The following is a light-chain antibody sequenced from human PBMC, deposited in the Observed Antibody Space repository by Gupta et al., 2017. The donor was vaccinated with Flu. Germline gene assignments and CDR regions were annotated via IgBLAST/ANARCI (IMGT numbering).Light chain of an antibody. CDR3: YSRDSSGNNLWV. Sequence: SSELTQDPAVSVALGQTVRITCQGDSLRSYYASWYQQTPGQAAVLVIYVDNKRPSGVADRFSVSRSGNTASVTITVAQAEDEADYYCYSRDSSGNNLWVFGGGTKLTVL. CDR1: SLRSYY. J-gene: IGLJ3*02. CDR2: VDN. V-gene: IGLV3-19*01.